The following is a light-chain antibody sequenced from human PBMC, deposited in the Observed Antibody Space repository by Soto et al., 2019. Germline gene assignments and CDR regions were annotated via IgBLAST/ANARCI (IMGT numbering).Light chain of an antibody. CDR1: SSDVGGYDY. J-gene: IGLJ2*01. V-gene: IGLV2-14*03. CDR2: NVS. Sequence: QSALTQPASVSGSPGQSITISCTGTSSDVGGYDYVSWYQQHPGKAPKLVIYNVSNRPSGISNRFSGSKSGNTASLTISGLQAADEADYYCTSYTSISTVVFGGGTKLTVL. CDR3: TSYTSISTVV.